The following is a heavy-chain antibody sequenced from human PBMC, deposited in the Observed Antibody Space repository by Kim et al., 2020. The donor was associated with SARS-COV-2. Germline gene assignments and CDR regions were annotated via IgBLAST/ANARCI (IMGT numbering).Heavy chain of an antibody. D-gene: IGHD3-16*01. Sequence: GGSLRLSCAGSGFDFSDFNMNWVRQAPGKGLEWVSRITKNSDIRYADSAKGRFFASRDNAKNSVFLQKNSLRDEDTAAYFCVRGGAVQVWDYWGHGTMVT. V-gene: IGHV3-48*02. CDR3: VRGGAVQVWDY. CDR1: GFDFSDFN. J-gene: IGHJ4*01. CDR2: ITKNSDI.